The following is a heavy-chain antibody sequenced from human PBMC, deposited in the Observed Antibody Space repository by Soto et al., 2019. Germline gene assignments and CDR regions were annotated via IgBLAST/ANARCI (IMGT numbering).Heavy chain of an antibody. V-gene: IGHV4-59*01. CDR3: ARGPHYCYGMDV. J-gene: IGHJ6*02. CDR2: IYYSGST. Sequence: SETLSLTCTVSGGSISSYYWSWIRQPPGKGLEWIGYIYYSGSTNYNPSLKSRVTISVDTSKNQFSLKLSSVTAADTAVYYCARGPHYCYGMDVWGQGTTVTVSS. CDR1: GGSISSYY.